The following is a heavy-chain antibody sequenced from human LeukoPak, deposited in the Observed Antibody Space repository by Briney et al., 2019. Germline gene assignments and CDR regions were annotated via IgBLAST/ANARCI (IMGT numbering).Heavy chain of an antibody. J-gene: IGHJ3*02. V-gene: IGHV3-74*01. CDR1: EFTFSNYW. Sequence: VGSLRLSCAASEFTFSNYWMHCVRQAPGRGLVWVSRINSDGSSTSYADSAKGRFTISRDNTQNTLYLQMNSLRVEDTAVYYCARGFTIFGVVNDGFDIWGQGTTVTVSS. CDR2: INSDGSST. CDR3: ARGFTIFGVVNDGFDI. D-gene: IGHD3-3*01.